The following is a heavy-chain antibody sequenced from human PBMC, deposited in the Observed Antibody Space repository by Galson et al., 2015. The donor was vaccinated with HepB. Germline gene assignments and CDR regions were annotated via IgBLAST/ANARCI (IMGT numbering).Heavy chain of an antibody. CDR3: AKRAQYSSTWGRTRFSSYFDMDV. J-gene: IGHJ6*02. CDR2: ISYDGSGE. V-gene: IGHV3-30*18. Sequence: SLRLSCAASGFTFSRYAMHWVRQAPGTGLEWVALISYDGSGEYYADSVKGRFIISRDNSNNTLYLQMNSLRAEDTAVYYCAKRAQYSSTWGRTRFSSYFDMDVWGQGTTVTVSS. CDR1: GFTFSRYA. D-gene: IGHD6-13*01.